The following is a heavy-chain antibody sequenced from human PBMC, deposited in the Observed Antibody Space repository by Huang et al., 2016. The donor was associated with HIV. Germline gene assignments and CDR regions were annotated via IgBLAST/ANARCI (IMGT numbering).Heavy chain of an antibody. V-gene: IGHV4-61*01. CDR3: ARGRYYYEASGFDFDY. CDR1: GGSVTSDTYN. D-gene: IGHD3-22*01. Sequence: QVQLQESGPGLVKPSETLSLTCTVSGGSVTSDTYNWNWIRQPPGKGLEWIGYVYHSGTTNSKPSLKSRVSISIDTSTNQFSLKLSSVTAADTAVYYCARGRYYYEASGFDFDYWGQGTLLTVSS. CDR2: VYHSGTT. J-gene: IGHJ4*02.